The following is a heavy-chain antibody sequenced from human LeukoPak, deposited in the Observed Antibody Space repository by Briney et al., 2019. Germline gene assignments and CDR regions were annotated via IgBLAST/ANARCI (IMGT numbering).Heavy chain of an antibody. Sequence: GGSLRLSCAASGFTFSSYSMNWVRQAPGKGLEWVSSISSSSSYIYYADSVKGRFTISRDNAKNSLYLQMNSLRAEDTAVYYCARESSSPDGYFDYWGQGTLVTVSS. CDR3: ARESSSPDGYFDY. J-gene: IGHJ4*02. D-gene: IGHD6-6*01. CDR1: GFTFSSYS. CDR2: ISSSSSYI. V-gene: IGHV3-21*01.